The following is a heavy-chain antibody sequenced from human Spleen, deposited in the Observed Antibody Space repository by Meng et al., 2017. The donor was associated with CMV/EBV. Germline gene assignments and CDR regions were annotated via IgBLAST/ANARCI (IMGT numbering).Heavy chain of an antibody. CDR3: ARDQRDRDGNHYNLDV. CDR1: GFTFSSHN. CDR2: ISSSSSHI. J-gene: IGHJ6*02. Sequence: GGSLRLSCAAFGFTFSSHNMNWVRQAPGKGLEWVSSISSSSSHIYYADSMKGRFTISRDNAKNSLYLQMNSLRAEDTAVYYCARDQRDRDGNHYNLDVWGQGTTVTVPS. V-gene: IGHV3-21*01. D-gene: IGHD1-14*01.